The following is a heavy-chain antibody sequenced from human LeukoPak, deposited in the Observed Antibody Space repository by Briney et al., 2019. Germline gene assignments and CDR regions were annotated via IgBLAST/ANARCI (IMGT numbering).Heavy chain of an antibody. D-gene: IGHD1-1*01. V-gene: IGHV3-30*02. CDR1: GFTFSSYG. CDR2: IRYDGSNK. Sequence: GGSLRLSCAPSGFTFSSYGMHWVRQAPGKGLEWVAFIRYDGSNKYYADSVKGRFTISRDNSKNTLYLQMNSLRAEDTAVYYCASSFAGSYDLRDYWGQGTLVTVSS. J-gene: IGHJ4*02. CDR3: ASSFAGSYDLRDY.